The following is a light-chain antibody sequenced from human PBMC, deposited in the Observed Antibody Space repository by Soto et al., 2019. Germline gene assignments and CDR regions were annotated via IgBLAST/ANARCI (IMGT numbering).Light chain of an antibody. CDR1: SSNIGAGYD. J-gene: IGLJ2*01. CDR2: VNS. Sequence: QLVLTQPPSVSGAPGQRVTISCTGSSSNIGAGYDVHWYQQLPGTAPKLLIYVNSNRPSGVPDRFSGYKSGTSASLAITGLQAEDEADYYCQSYDSSLSAVVFGGGTKLTVL. V-gene: IGLV1-40*01. CDR3: QSYDSSLSAVV.